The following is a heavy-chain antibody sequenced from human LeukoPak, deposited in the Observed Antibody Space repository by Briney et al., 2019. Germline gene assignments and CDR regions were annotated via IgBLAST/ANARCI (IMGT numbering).Heavy chain of an antibody. D-gene: IGHD5-18*01. CDR3: ARGPYTAMGAH. Sequence: ASVKVSCKASGYTFTANYMHWVRQAPGQGLEWMGRINPNNGGTDFAQNFQGRVTMTSDTSITTAYMELSRLTSDDTAVYYCARGPYTAMGAHRGQGTLVTVSS. CDR2: INPNNGGT. CDR1: GYTFTANY. V-gene: IGHV1-2*06. J-gene: IGHJ4*02.